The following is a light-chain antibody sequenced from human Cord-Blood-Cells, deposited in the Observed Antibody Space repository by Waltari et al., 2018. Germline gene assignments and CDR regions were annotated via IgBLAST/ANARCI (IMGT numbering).Light chain of an antibody. V-gene: IGLV1-47*01. J-gene: IGLJ3*02. CDR2: RNN. CDR3: AAWDDSLSGPV. CDR1: SSNIGSNY. Sequence: QSVLTQPPSASGTPGQRVTISCSGSSSNIGSNYVYWYQQLPGPAPKLLILRNNRRPSGVPDRFSGSKSGTSASLAISGLRSEDEADYYCAAWDDSLSGPVFGGGTKLTVL.